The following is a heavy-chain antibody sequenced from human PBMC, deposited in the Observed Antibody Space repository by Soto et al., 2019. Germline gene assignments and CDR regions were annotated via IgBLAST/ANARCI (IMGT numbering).Heavy chain of an antibody. CDR2: ISYHGSNK. CDR3: AKGQDYFDY. CDR1: GFTFSSYG. J-gene: IGHJ4*02. Sequence: GGSLRLSCAASGFTFSSYGIHWVRQAPGKGLEWVAFISYHGSNKYYADSVKGRFTISRDNSKNTLYLQMNSLRAEDTAVYYCAKGQDYFDYWGQGTLVTVSS. V-gene: IGHV3-30*18.